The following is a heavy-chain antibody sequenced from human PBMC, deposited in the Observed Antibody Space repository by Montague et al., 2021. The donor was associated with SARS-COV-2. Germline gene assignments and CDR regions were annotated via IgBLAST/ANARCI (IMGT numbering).Heavy chain of an antibody. CDR2: IYTSGST. D-gene: IGHD3-3*01. CDR1: GGSISSYY. CDR3: ARGPTVRVVFGVVLMEAYYCLDV. Sequence: SETLSLTCTVSGGSISSYYWSWIRQPPGKGLEWIGRIYTSGSTNYNPSLKSRVTISIDTSKNQFSLKLSSVTAADTAVYYCARGPTVRVVFGVVLMEAYYCLDVWGQGTMVTVSS. V-gene: IGHV4-4*07. J-gene: IGHJ6*02.